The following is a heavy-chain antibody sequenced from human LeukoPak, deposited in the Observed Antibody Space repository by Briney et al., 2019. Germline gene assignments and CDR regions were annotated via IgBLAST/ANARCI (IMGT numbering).Heavy chain of an antibody. CDR3: ARSGYGDHYFDY. CDR1: DDSVSSGDYY. V-gene: IGHV4-30-4*01. Sequence: SETLSLTCSVSDDSVSSGDYYWSWIRQPPGKGLEWIGYIYYSGSSYHNPSLKSRLSISVDTSKYQFSLRLNSVTAADTAVYYCARSGYGDHYFDYWGQGALVTVSS. CDR2: IYYSGSS. D-gene: IGHD4-17*01. J-gene: IGHJ4*02.